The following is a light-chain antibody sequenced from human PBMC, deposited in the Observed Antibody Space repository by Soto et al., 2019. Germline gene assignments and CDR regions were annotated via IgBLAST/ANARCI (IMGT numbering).Light chain of an antibody. Sequence: DIQMTQSPSTLSGSVGDRVTITCRSSQTISSWLAWYQQKPGKAPKLLIYKASTLQAGVPSRFSGSGSGTDFTLTISSLETEDFAVYYCQQRSNWPTLTFGGGTKVDIK. CDR3: QQRSNWPTLT. J-gene: IGKJ4*01. CDR1: QTISSW. CDR2: KAS. V-gene: IGKV1-5*03.